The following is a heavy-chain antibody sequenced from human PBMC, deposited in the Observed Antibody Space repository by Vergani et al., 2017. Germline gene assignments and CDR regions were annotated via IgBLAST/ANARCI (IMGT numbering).Heavy chain of an antibody. CDR2: IYYSGST. J-gene: IGHJ6*02. CDR3: ARASLGYCSGGSCYPRGYYYYYGMDV. D-gene: IGHD2-15*01. V-gene: IGHV4-30-4*08. CDR1: GGSISSGDYY. Sequence: QVQLQESGPGLVKPSQTLYLTCTVSGGSISSGDYYWSWIRQPPGKGLEWIGYIYYSGSTYYNPSLKSRVTISVDTSKNQFSLKLSSVTAADTAVYYCARASLGYCSGGSCYPRGYYYYYGMDVWGQXP.